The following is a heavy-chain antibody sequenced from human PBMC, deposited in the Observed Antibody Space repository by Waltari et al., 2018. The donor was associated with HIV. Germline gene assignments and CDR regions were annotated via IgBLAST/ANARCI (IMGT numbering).Heavy chain of an antibody. J-gene: IGHJ4*02. V-gene: IGHV1-2*02. CDR2: INPKSGVT. D-gene: IGHD2-15*01. Sequence: QVQLVQSGAEVKKPGASVKVSCTASRFTFTAYSVHWVRQAPGQGLEWMGWINPKSGVTHFAQNFQGRINMTRDTSIKTAYLELSRLQSDDTAVYYCARDWWQLPSGGYFFDYWGQGTLVTVSS. CDR3: ARDWWQLPSGGYFFDY. CDR1: RFTFTAYS.